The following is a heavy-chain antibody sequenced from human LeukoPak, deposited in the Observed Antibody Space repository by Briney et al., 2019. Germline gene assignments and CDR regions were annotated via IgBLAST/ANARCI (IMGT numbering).Heavy chain of an antibody. CDR2: INHSGST. D-gene: IGHD6-13*01. V-gene: IGHV4-34*08. Sequence: PGGSLRLSCATSGFTFTNYGMAWVRQPPGKGLEWIGEINHSGSTNYNPSLKSRVTISVDTSKNQFSLKLSSVTAADTAVYYCARWGSSWYFHGPDYWGQGTLVTVSS. CDR3: ARWGSSWYFHGPDY. J-gene: IGHJ4*02. CDR1: GFTFTNYG.